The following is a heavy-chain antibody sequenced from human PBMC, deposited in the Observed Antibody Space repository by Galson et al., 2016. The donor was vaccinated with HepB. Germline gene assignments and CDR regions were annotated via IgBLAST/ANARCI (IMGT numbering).Heavy chain of an antibody. CDR3: ARGHRYSYAEP. J-gene: IGHJ5*02. V-gene: IGHV1-2*02. CDR1: GYSFTSYY. D-gene: IGHD5-18*01. Sequence: SVKVSCKASGYSFTSYYMHWIRQALGQGLEWMGWISPKSGDTKYVQKFQGRVTMTTDTSISTAYMEVRRLRSDDTAVYYCARGHRYSYAEPWGQGTLVTVSS. CDR2: ISPKSGDT.